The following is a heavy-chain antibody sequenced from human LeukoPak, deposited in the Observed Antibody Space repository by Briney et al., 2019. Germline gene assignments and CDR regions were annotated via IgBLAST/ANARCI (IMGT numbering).Heavy chain of an antibody. CDR2: ISYDGSYK. CDR1: GFTFSSCA. Sequence: PGRSLRLSCAASGFTFSSCAVHWVRQAPGKGLEWVAVISYDGSYKYYADSVKGRFTISRDNSKNTLHLQMNSLRAEDTAVYYCAVLIVVVITRDAFDIWGQGTMVTVSS. V-gene: IGHV3-30*04. D-gene: IGHD3-22*01. CDR3: AVLIVVVITRDAFDI. J-gene: IGHJ3*02.